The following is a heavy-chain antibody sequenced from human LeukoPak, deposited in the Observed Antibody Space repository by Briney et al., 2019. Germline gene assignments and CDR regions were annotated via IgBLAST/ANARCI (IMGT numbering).Heavy chain of an antibody. Sequence: GRSLRLSCAASGFTFSSYAMHWVRQAPGKGLEWVAVISYDGSNKYYADSVKGRFTISRENSKNTLYLQMNSLRAEDTAVYYCARESHYYDSSGPYAFDIWGQGTMVAVSS. CDR3: ARESHYYDSSGPYAFDI. CDR2: ISYDGSNK. J-gene: IGHJ3*02. D-gene: IGHD3-22*01. V-gene: IGHV3-30*04. CDR1: GFTFSSYA.